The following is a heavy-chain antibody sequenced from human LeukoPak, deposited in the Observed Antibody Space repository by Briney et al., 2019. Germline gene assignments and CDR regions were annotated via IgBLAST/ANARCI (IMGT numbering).Heavy chain of an antibody. CDR2: ISAYNGNT. J-gene: IGHJ5*02. CDR3: ARTRQYSSSWYCWFDP. Sequence: GASVKVSCKASGYTLTSYGISWVRQAPGQGLEWMGWISAYNGNTNCAQKLQGRVTMTTDTSTSTAYMELRSLRSDDTAVYYCARTRQYSSSWYCWFDPWGQGTLVTVSS. CDR1: GYTLTSYG. D-gene: IGHD6-13*01. V-gene: IGHV1-18*01.